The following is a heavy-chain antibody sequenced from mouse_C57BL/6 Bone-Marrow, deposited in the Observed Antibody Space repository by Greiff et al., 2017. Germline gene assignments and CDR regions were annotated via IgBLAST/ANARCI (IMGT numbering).Heavy chain of an antibody. CDR3: VRGIFTTVVALYWYFDV. D-gene: IGHD1-1*01. J-gene: IGHJ1*03. CDR2: ISYDGSN. CDR1: GYSITSGYY. Sequence: EVKLVESGPGLVKPSQSLSLTCSVTGYSITSGYYWNWIRQFPGNKLEWMGYISYDGSNNYNPSLKNRISITRDTSNNQFFLKLNSVTTEDTATYYCVRGIFTTVVALYWYFDVWGTGTTVTGSS. V-gene: IGHV3-6*01.